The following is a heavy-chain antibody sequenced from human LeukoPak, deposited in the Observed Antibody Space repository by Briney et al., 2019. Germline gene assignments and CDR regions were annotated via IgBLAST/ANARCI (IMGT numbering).Heavy chain of an antibody. CDR3: AKDRRLPWDYFDS. V-gene: IGHV3-23*01. J-gene: IGHJ4*02. D-gene: IGHD5-12*01. CDR2: IDGSGGST. CDR1: GFTFSSYA. Sequence: GGSLRLSCAASGFTFSSYAMSWFRQAPGRGLEWVSAIDGSGGSTYYADSVKGRFTISRDNSKNTLYLQMHSLRAEDTAIYYCAKDRRLPWDYFDSWGQGTQVTVSS.